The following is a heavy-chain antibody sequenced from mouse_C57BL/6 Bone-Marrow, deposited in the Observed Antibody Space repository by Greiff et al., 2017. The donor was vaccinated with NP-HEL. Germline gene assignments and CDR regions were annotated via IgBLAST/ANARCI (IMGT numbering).Heavy chain of an antibody. J-gene: IGHJ2*01. D-gene: IGHD1-1*01. CDR1: GFNIKYYY. CDR2: IDPEDGDT. CDR3: TPVGFIPFDY. Sequence: VQLQQSGAELVRPGASVKLSCTASGFNIKYYYMHWVKQRPEQGLEWIGRIDPEDGDTEYAPKFQGKATMTADTSSNTAYLQLSSLTSEDTAVYYCTPVGFIPFDYWGQGTTLTVSS. V-gene: IGHV14-1*01.